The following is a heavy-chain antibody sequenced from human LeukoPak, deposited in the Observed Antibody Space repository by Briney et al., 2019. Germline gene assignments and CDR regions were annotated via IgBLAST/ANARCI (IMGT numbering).Heavy chain of an antibody. D-gene: IGHD7-27*01. V-gene: IGHV3-11*04. J-gene: IGHJ4*02. Sequence: GGSLRLSCAASGFTFSDHYMTWIRQGPGKGLEWVSYISHTGTTIYYADSVKGRFTLSRDNARNSLYLQMNSLRAEDTAVYYCARGHWGLDSWGQGTLVTVSS. CDR3: ARGHWGLDS. CDR1: GFTFSDHY. CDR2: ISHTGTTI.